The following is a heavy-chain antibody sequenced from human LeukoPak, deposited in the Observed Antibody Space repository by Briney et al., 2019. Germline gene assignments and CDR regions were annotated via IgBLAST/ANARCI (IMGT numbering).Heavy chain of an antibody. J-gene: IGHJ4*02. V-gene: IGHV4-34*01. D-gene: IGHD5/OR15-5a*01. CDR2: INHSGST. CDR3: ARDVSDY. CDR1: GGSFSGYY. Sequence: SETLSLTCAVYGGSFSGYYWSWIRQPPGKGLEWIGEINHSGSTNYNPSLKSRITISVDTSKNQFSLKLSSVTAADAAVYYCARDVSDYWGQETLVTVSS.